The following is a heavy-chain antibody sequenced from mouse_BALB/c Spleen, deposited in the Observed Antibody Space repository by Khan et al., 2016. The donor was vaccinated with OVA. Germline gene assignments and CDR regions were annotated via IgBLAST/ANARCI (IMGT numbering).Heavy chain of an antibody. J-gene: IGHJ2*01. V-gene: IGHV1-5*01. D-gene: IGHD2-4*01. CDR1: GYSFTSYW. Sequence: PLPESGTVLARPGASVKMSCKASGYSFTSYWMHWVKQRPGQGLEWIGAIYPGISDTRYNQKFKGKAKLTAVTSASTAYMEFSSLTNEESAVYDCTRAYDSYECDYGGQGTTLTVSS. CDR3: TRAYDSYECDY. CDR2: IYPGISDT.